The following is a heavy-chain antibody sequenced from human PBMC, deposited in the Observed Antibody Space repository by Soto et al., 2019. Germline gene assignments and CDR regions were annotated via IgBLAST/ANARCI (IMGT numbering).Heavy chain of an antibody. V-gene: IGHV4-59*01. CDR1: GGSMNTYY. J-gene: IGHJ4*02. CDR2: IYYSGSDSGST. D-gene: IGHD6-25*01. Sequence: CTVSGGSMNTYYWSWIRQPPGKGLEWIGYIYYSGSDSGSTDYIPSFKSRVTISVDTSKNQFSLRLTSVTAADTAVYFCTRGGGDFWGQGTLVTVSS. CDR3: TRGGGDF.